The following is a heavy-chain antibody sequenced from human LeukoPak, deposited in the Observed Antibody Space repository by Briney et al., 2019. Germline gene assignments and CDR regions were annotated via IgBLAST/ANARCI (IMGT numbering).Heavy chain of an antibody. J-gene: IGHJ3*01. CDR2: MNTNSGNT. Sequence: ASVKVSCKATGHTFTSYDINWVRQATGQGLEWMGWMNTNSGNTGYAQKCQGRLRFTRNTSITTAYMELSSLRSEDTALYYCARGGTRAFHVWGQGTMVTVSA. V-gene: IGHV1-8*01. D-gene: IGHD1-26*01. CDR1: GHTFTSYD. CDR3: ARGGTRAFHV.